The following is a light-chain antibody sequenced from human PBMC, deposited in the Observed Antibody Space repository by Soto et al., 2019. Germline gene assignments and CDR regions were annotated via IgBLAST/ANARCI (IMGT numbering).Light chain of an antibody. V-gene: IGLV2-11*01. CDR2: DVS. CDR3: CSYAGSYTWV. J-gene: IGLJ3*02. CDR1: SSDVGNYIY. Sequence: QSVLTQPRSVSGSPGQSVTVSCTGTSSDVGNYIYVTWYQQHPGKAPKVLIYDVSKRPSGVPDRFSGSKSGNTASLTISGLQPEDEADYYCCSYAGSYTWVFGGGTKLTVL.